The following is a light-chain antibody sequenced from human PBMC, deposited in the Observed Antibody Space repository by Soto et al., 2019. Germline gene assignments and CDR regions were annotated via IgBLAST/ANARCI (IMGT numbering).Light chain of an antibody. CDR3: NSYSSTTPLYV. V-gene: IGLV2-14*01. Sequence: QSALTQPASASGSHGQSITISCTGTSSDVGGYNYVSWYQQHPGKAPKVMIYEVSNRPSGVSNRFSGSKSGNTASLTISGLQAEDEADYYCNSYSSTTPLYVFGTGTKVTVL. J-gene: IGLJ1*01. CDR2: EVS. CDR1: SSDVGGYNY.